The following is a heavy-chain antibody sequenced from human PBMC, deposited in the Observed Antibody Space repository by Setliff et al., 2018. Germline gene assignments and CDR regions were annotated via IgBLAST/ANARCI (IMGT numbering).Heavy chain of an antibody. Sequence: GGSLRLSCAASGFTFSSYAMSWVRQAPGKGLEWVSAIXXXXXXXXXXXXXXXRFTISRDNSKNTLYLQMNSLRAEDTAVYYCAKDQKWELPYYFDYWGQGTLVTVSS. CDR1: GFTFSSYA. CDR2: IXXXXXXX. D-gene: IGHD1-26*01. J-gene: IGHJ4*02. V-gene: IGHV3-23*01. CDR3: AKDQKWELPYYFDY.